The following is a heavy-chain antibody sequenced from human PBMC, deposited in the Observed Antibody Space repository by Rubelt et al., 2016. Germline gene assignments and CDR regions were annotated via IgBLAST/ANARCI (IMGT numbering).Heavy chain of an antibody. V-gene: IGHV3-66*03. D-gene: IGHD6-13*01. CDR3: AREAAGQDFDY. CDR1: GFTVSSNY. CDR2: IYSGDNS. Sequence: EVQLVESGGGLIQPGGSLRLSCAASGFTVSSNYMNWVRQAPGKGLEWVSVIYSGDNSYYADSVKGRFTISRDISENTLDLQMNSLTSEDTAVYYCAREAAGQDFDYWGQGTLVTVSS. J-gene: IGHJ4*02.